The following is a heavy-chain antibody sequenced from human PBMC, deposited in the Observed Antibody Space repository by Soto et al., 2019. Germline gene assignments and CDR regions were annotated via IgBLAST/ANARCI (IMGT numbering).Heavy chain of an antibody. J-gene: IGHJ4*02. CDR3: AQDHTSDYEGSGAY. V-gene: IGHV3-30*18. D-gene: IGHD5-12*01. CDR2: ISYDGSNK. Sequence: GGSLRLSCAASGFTFSNYGMHWVRQAQGRGLEWVAVISYDGSNKFYTDSVKGRFTVSRDNSKNTLYLQLGSLRVEDTAVYYCAQDHTSDYEGSGAYWGQGTLVTVSS. CDR1: GFTFSNYG.